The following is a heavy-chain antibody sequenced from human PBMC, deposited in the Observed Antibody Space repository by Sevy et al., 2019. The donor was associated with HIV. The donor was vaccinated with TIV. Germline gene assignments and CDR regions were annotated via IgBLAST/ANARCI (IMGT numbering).Heavy chain of an antibody. CDR1: GYTLSELS. CDR2: FDPEDDET. J-gene: IGHJ4*02. CDR3: ATTKDYYDSSGSPFDY. D-gene: IGHD3-22*01. Sequence: ASKVSCMVSGYTLSELSMHWVRQAPGKGLEWMGSFDPEDDETIYAQKFQGRVTMTEDTSTDTAYMELNNLRSEDTAVYYCATTKDYYDSSGSPFDYWGQGTLVTVSS. V-gene: IGHV1-24*01.